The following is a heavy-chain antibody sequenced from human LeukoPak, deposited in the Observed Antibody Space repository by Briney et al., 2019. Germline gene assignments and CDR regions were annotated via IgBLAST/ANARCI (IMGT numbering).Heavy chain of an antibody. CDR2: IIPILGIA. D-gene: IGHD3-22*01. J-gene: IGHJ4*02. V-gene: IGHV1-69*04. Sequence: SVKVSCKASGGTFSSYAISWVRQAPGQGLEWMGRIIPILGIANYAQKFQGRVTITADKSTSTAYMELSSLRSEDTAVYYCARTATADYYDSSGPPYYWGQGTLVTVSS. CDR3: ARTATADYYDSSGPPYY. CDR1: GGTFSSYA.